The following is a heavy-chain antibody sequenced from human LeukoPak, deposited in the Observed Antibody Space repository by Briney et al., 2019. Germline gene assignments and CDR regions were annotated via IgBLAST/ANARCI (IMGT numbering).Heavy chain of an antibody. J-gene: IGHJ4*02. CDR3: AKGYGGSCYHSDDF. Sequence: GGSLRLSCAASGFTFSHYSMNWVCQAPGKRLEWVSYVCSGGSYIHYAGSVKGRFSISRDNAKNSVYLHMNSLRAEDTALYYCAKGYGGSCYHSDDFGGQGTLVTVSS. CDR2: VCSGGSYI. D-gene: IGHD2-15*01. V-gene: IGHV3-21*01. CDR1: GFTFSHYS.